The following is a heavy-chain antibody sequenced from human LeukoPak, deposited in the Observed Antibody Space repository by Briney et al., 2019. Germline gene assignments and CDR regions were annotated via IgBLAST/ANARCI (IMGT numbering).Heavy chain of an antibody. V-gene: IGHV3-11*01. CDR1: GFTFSDYY. CDR3: ARDRKSYGYLGLVDY. CDR2: ISSSGSTI. D-gene: IGHD5-18*01. Sequence: GGSLRLFRAASGFTFSDYYMSWIRQAPGKGLEWVSYISSSGSTIYYADSVKGRFTISRDNAKNSLYLQMNSLRAEDTAVYYCARDRKSYGYLGLVDYWGQGTLVTVSS. J-gene: IGHJ4*02.